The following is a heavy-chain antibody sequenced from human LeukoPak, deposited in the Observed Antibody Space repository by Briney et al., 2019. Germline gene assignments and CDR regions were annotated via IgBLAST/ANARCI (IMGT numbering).Heavy chain of an antibody. CDR1: GFTFSSYA. D-gene: IGHD6-13*01. CDR3: AGSSSWYYFKY. Sequence: GGSLRLSCAASGFTFSSYAMSWVRQAPGKGLGWVSVISVGGGGTTYADSVKGRFTISRDNSKNTLYLQMNSLRAEDTAVYYCAGSSSWYYFKYWGQGTLVTVSS. J-gene: IGHJ4*02. CDR2: ISVGGGGT. V-gene: IGHV3-23*01.